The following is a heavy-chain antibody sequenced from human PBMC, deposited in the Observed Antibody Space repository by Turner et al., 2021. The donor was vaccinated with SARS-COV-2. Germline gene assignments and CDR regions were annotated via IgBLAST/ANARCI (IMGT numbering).Heavy chain of an antibody. D-gene: IGHD6-19*01. Sequence: QLRLQESGPGLVKPSEAQSLTFTVSGGSISSSSYYWGWIRQPPGKGLGLIGSIYYSGSTYYNPSLKSRVTISVDRSKNQFSLKLSSVTAADTAVYYCARLSGWSDFDDYWGQGTLVTVSS. J-gene: IGHJ4*02. CDR3: ARLSGWSDFDDY. V-gene: IGHV4-39*01. CDR2: IYYSGST. CDR1: GGSISSSSYY.